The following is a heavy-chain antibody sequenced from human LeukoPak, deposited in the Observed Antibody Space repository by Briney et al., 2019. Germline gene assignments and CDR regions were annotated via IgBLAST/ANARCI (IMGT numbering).Heavy chain of an antibody. CDR1: GGSISSSSYY. D-gene: IGHD3-22*01. CDR2: IYYSGST. V-gene: IGHV4-39*01. CDR3: ANLHGGDYYDSSGDFDY. Sequence: SETLSLTCTVSGGSISSSSYYWGWIRQPPGKGLEWIGSIYYSGSTYYNPPLKSRVTISVDTSKNQFSLKLSSVTAADTAVYYCANLHGGDYYDSSGDFDYWGQGTLVTVSS. J-gene: IGHJ4*02.